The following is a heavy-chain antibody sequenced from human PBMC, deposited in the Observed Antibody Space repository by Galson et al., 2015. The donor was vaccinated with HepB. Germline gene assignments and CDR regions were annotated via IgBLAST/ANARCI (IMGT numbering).Heavy chain of an antibody. CDR1: GSTFRSYA. Sequence: SLRLSCAASGSTFRSYAMHWVRQTPGRGLEWVSVIFGGDSTYYADSVKGRFTISRDNSKNTVYLQMNSLGAGDSALYYCARGLGTRFSNSWYFYDGMDVWGQGTTVIVSS. CDR2: IFGGDST. V-gene: IGHV3-66*01. D-gene: IGHD2/OR15-2a*01. J-gene: IGHJ6*02. CDR3: ARGLGTRFSNSWYFYDGMDV.